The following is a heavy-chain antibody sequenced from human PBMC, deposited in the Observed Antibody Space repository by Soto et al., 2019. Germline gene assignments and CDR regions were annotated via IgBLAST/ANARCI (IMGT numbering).Heavy chain of an antibody. D-gene: IGHD4-17*01. CDR1: VFTFSSYS. V-gene: IGHV3-21*01. CDR3: ARDFGLRYAFDI. Sequence: EVQLVESGGGLVKPGGSLRLSCAASVFTFSSYSMNWVRQAPGKGLEWVSSISSSSSYIYYADSVEGRFTISRDNAKNSLYLQMNSLRAEDTAVYYCARDFGLRYAFDIWGQGTMVTVSS. CDR2: ISSSSSYI. J-gene: IGHJ3*02.